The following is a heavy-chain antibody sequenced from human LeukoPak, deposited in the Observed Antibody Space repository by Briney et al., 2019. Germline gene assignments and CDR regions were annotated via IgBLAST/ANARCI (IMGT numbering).Heavy chain of an antibody. J-gene: IGHJ6*02. CDR2: IYYSGST. D-gene: IGHD2-2*03. CDR1: GGSISSYY. V-gene: IGHV4-59*01. Sequence: PSETLSLTCTVSGGSISSYYWSWIRQPPGKGLEWIGYIYYSGSTNYNPSLKSRVTISVDTSKNQFSLKLSSVTAADTAVYYCARDNGYCSSTSCYGNYYYGMDVWGQGTTVTVSS. CDR3: ARDNGYCSSTSCYGNYYYGMDV.